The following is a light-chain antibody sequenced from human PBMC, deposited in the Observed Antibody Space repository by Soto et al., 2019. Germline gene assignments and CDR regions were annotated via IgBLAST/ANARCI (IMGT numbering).Light chain of an antibody. J-gene: IGLJ1*01. CDR3: SSYTSSSTLGV. Sequence: VLTQPASVSGSPGQSITISCTGTSSDVGGYNYVSWYQQHPGKAPKLMIYDVSNRPSGVSNRFSGSKSGNTASLTISGLQAENEADYYCSSYTSSSTLGVFGTGTKVTVL. CDR1: SSDVGGYNY. CDR2: DVS. V-gene: IGLV2-14*01.